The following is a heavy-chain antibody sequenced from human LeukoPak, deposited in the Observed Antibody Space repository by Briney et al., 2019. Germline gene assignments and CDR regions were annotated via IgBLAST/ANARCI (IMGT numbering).Heavy chain of an antibody. D-gene: IGHD6-13*01. CDR1: GLTFSHYP. CDR3: VRDGDSSNWCFDY. CDR2: ISGDARSK. V-gene: IGHV3-30*04. J-gene: IGHJ4*02. Sequence: HPGGSLRLSCAASGLTFSHYPMHWVRQAPGEGLEWVATISGDARSKYHGDSVKGRFSISRDNSENTLYLQMNSLKAEDTAVYFCVRDGDSSNWCFDYWGQGTLVTVSS.